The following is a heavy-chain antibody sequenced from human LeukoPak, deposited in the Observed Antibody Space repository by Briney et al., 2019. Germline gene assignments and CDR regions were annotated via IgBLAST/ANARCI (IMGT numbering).Heavy chain of an antibody. J-gene: IGHJ5*02. CDR1: GGSFSGYY. CDR3: ARGKGYCSGGSCHNWLDP. D-gene: IGHD2-15*01. CDR2: INHSGST. Sequence: PSETLSLTCAVYGGSFSGYYWSWIRQPPGKGLEWIGEINHSGSTNYNPSLKSRVTISVDTSKNQFSLKLSSVTAADTAVYYCARGKGYCSGGSCHNWLDPWGQGTLVIVSS. V-gene: IGHV4-34*01.